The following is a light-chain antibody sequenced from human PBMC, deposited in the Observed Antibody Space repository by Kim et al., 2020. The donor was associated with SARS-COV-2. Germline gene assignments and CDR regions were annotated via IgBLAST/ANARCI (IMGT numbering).Light chain of an antibody. V-gene: IGLV3-19*01. CDR2: GKN. J-gene: IGLJ2*01. CDR3: NSRDSNDNVV. CDR1: SLRSYY. Sequence: VALGQTVSITCQGNSLRSYYETWYQQKPGQAPILVIYGKNNRPSGIPDRFSGSSSGNTASLTITGTQAGDEADYYCNSRDSNDNVVFGGGTQLTVL.